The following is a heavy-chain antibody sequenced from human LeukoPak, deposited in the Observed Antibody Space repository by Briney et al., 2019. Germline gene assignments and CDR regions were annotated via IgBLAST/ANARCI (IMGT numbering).Heavy chain of an antibody. Sequence: SETLSLTCAVYGGSFSGYYWSWIRQPPGKGLEWIGEINHSGSTNYNPSLKSRVTISVDTSKNQFSLKLSSVTAADTAVYYCARPALRVVRAWYFDLWGRGTLVTVSS. V-gene: IGHV4-34*01. CDR2: INHSGST. J-gene: IGHJ2*01. D-gene: IGHD3-22*01. CDR1: GGSFSGYY. CDR3: ARPALRVVRAWYFDL.